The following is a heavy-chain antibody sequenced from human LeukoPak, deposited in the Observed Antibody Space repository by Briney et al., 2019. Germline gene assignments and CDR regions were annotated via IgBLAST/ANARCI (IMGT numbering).Heavy chain of an antibody. D-gene: IGHD3-16*01. J-gene: IGHJ4*02. CDR1: GFTVSSDY. Sequence: GGSLRLSCAASGFTVSSDYMSWVRPPPGKGLEWVSVIYSGGSTNYADSVKGRFTISRDNSKNTLHLQMNSLRAEDTAVYYCARSMMEGGQGTLVTVSS. V-gene: IGHV3-53*01. CDR3: ARSMME. CDR2: IYSGGST.